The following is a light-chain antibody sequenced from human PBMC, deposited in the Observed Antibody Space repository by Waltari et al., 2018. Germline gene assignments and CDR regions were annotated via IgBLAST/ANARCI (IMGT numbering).Light chain of an antibody. CDR2: DAS. J-gene: IGLJ2*01. V-gene: IGLV2-8*01. CDR1: HSDIGTYKY. Sequence: QAALSQTHYESGSPGQSVTISCTGTHSDIGTYKYVSWYQPYPCRAPKLVIYDASEPPSGVSDRFSGAKSGNMASLTISGVQTEDDADYYCTSYIGRNSYIFGGGTRLTVL. CDR3: TSYIGRNSYI.